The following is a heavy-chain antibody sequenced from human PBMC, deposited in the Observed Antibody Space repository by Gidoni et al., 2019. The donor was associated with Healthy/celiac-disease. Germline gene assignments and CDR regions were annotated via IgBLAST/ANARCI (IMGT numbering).Heavy chain of an antibody. D-gene: IGHD6-13*01. V-gene: IGHV3-7*01. J-gene: IGHJ5*02. Sequence: EVQLVESGGGLVHPGGFLRRSCAASGFTFSSSWMSWVCQAPGKGLERGANIKQDGRKKYYVDSVKGRFTISRDNAKNSLYLQMNSLRAEDTAVYYCARVLIAAAGSWCWFDPWGQGTLVTVSS. CDR3: ARVLIAAAGSWCWFDP. CDR2: IKQDGRKK. CDR1: GFTFSSSW.